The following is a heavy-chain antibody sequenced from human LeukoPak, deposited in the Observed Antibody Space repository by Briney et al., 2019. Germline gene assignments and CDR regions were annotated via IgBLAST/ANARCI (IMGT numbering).Heavy chain of an antibody. CDR3: ARDPVAVADTEVDY. CDR1: GGSISSGSYY. Sequence: TSETLSLTCTVSGGSISSGSYYWSWIRQPAGKGLEWIGRIYTSGSTNYNPSLKSRVTISVDKSKNQFSLKLSSVTAADTAAYYCARDPVAVADTEVDYWGQGTLVTVSS. V-gene: IGHV4-61*02. D-gene: IGHD6-19*01. CDR2: IYTSGST. J-gene: IGHJ4*02.